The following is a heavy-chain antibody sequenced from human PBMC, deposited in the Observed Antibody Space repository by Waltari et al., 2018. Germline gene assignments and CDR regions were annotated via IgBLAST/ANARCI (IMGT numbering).Heavy chain of an antibody. J-gene: IGHJ4*02. CDR3: ATYDSSGYYYPVYGFDY. Sequence: QVQLVQSGAEVKKPGSSVKVSCKASGGTFSSYAISWVRQARGQGLEWMGGIIPIFGTANYAQKFQGRVTITADESTSTAYMELSSLRSEDTAVYYCATYDSSGYYYPVYGFDYWGQGTLVTVSS. V-gene: IGHV1-69*01. CDR1: GGTFSSYA. D-gene: IGHD3-22*01. CDR2: IIPIFGTA.